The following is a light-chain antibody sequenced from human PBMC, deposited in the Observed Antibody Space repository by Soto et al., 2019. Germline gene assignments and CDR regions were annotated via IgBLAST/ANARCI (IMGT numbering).Light chain of an antibody. CDR3: QQYDNLPRT. J-gene: IGKJ2*01. CDR2: DAS. V-gene: IGKV1-33*01. Sequence: DIQMTQSPSSLSASVGDRVTITCQASQDISNYLNWYQQKPGKAPKLLLYDASNLETEVPSRFSGSGSGTDFTFTIRSLQPEDIATYYCQQYDNLPRTFGQGTKLEIK. CDR1: QDISNY.